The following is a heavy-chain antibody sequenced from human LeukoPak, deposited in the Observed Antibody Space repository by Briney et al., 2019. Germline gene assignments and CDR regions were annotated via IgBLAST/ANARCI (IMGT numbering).Heavy chain of an antibody. CDR3: ARPDDSESFYRANHY. D-gene: IGHD3-10*01. V-gene: IGHV3-30*04. J-gene: IGHJ4*02. Sequence: PGWSLRLSCAASGFSFNTYPMHWVRQAPGKGLEWVAVISNDGNSKYYADSVKGRFTISRDNSNNTLSLQMNGLRVEDTAVYYCARPDDSESFYRANHYWGRGTLVTVS. CDR1: GFSFNTYP. CDR2: ISNDGNSK.